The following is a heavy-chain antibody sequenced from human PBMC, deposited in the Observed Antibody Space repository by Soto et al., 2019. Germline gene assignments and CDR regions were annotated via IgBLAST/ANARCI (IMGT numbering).Heavy chain of an antibody. D-gene: IGHD3-10*01. CDR1: GFSLSTSGVG. Sequence: QITLKESGPTLVKPTQTLTLTCTFSGFSLSTSGVGVGWIRQPPGKALEWLAIIYWDDDKRYSPSLKNRLTITKDTSKTQVVLTMTNMDPVDTATYYCADQYRPYGSGSYTIDYWGQGTLVTVSS. J-gene: IGHJ4*02. CDR3: ADQYRPYGSGSYTIDY. CDR2: IYWDDDK. V-gene: IGHV2-5*02.